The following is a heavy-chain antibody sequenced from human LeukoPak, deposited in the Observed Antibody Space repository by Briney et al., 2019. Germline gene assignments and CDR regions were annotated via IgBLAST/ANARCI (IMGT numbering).Heavy chain of an antibody. CDR2: IKQDGSEK. V-gene: IGHV3-7*01. Sequence: GGSLRLSCAASGFTFSSYWMTWVRQAPGKGLEWVANIKQDGSEKYYVDSVKGRFTISRDNAKNSLYLQMNSLRAEDTAVYYCARVTYYDSSGYPFDYWGQGTLVTVSS. J-gene: IGHJ4*02. CDR3: ARVTYYDSSGYPFDY. CDR1: GFTFSSYW. D-gene: IGHD3-22*01.